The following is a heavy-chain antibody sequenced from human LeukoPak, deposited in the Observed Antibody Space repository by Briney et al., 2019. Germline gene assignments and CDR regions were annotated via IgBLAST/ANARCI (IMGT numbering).Heavy chain of an antibody. Sequence: GGSLRLSCAASGFTFSGYWMNWVRQVPGKGLVWVSRINSDGSILSYADSVKGRFTISRDNAKNSLYLQMNSLRAEDTAVYYCARGRAVAGTGYGYWGQGTLVTVSS. CDR1: GFTFSGYW. CDR2: INSDGSIL. J-gene: IGHJ4*02. CDR3: ARGRAVAGTGYGY. D-gene: IGHD6-19*01. V-gene: IGHV3-74*01.